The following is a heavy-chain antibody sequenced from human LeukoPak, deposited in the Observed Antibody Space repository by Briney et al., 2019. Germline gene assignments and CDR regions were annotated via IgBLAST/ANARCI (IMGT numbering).Heavy chain of an antibody. J-gene: IGHJ4*02. CDR3: GAAAGISEIDY. CDR1: DGSISSSSYY. D-gene: IGHD6-13*01. CDR2: IYYSGST. V-gene: IGHV4-39*01. Sequence: PSETLSLTCTVSDGSISSSSYYWGWIRRPPGKGLEWIGSIYYSGSTYYNPSLKSRVTISVDTSKNQFSLKLSSVTAADTAVYYCGAAAGISEIDYWGQGTLVTVSS.